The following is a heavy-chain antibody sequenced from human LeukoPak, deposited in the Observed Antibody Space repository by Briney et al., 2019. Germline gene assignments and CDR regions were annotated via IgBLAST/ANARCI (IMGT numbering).Heavy chain of an antibody. V-gene: IGHV3-23*01. CDR2: ISGTGGST. J-gene: IGHJ3*02. Sequence: PGGSLRLSCAASGFTFSSYAMSWVRQTPGKGLEWVSVISGTGGSTYYADSVKGRFTISRDNSKNTLYLQMNSLRAEDTAVYYCAKDPELRLTNSGFTFTEAFDIWGQGTMVTVSS. CDR3: AKDPELRLTNSGFTFTEAFDI. D-gene: IGHD3-3*01. CDR1: GFTFSSYA.